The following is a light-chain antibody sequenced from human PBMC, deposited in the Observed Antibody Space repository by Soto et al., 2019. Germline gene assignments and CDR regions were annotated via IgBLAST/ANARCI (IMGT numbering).Light chain of an antibody. CDR2: DAS. CDR3: QQRSSWPPALS. CDR1: QSVRSF. J-gene: IGKJ4*01. Sequence: EIVLAQSPATLSFSPGGRANLSCRAIQSVRSFLAWYQQKPGQAPRLLIYDASNRATGVPGRFSGSGSGTDFTLTISSLEPEDFAVYYCQQRSSWPPALSFGGGTKVDIK. V-gene: IGKV3-11*01.